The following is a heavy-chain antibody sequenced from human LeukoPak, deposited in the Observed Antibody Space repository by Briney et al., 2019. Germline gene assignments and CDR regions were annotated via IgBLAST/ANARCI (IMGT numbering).Heavy chain of an antibody. CDR3: VRVGKRGWDFDY. Sequence: GGSLRLSCAASGFTFSDYWMRWVRQVPGKGLGGVSLINEAGGSTFYAAPVKGRFTISRDNAKNTLYLHMNTLRVEDTAVYHCVRVGKRGWDFDYWGQGALVTVSS. V-gene: IGHV3-74*01. D-gene: IGHD6-19*01. CDR1: GFTFSDYW. CDR2: INEAGGST. J-gene: IGHJ4*02.